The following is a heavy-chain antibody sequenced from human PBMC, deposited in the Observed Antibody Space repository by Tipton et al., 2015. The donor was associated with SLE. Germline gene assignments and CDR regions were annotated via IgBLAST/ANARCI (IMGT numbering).Heavy chain of an antibody. Sequence: TLSLTCAVYGGSFSGYYWSFIRQPPGKGLEWIGEINHSGSTNYSPSLKSRVTISVDPSKNQFSLKLSSVTAADTAVYYCARGAPVATAYFDYWGQGTLVTVSS. CDR2: INHSGST. V-gene: IGHV4-34*01. CDR3: ARGAPVATAYFDY. CDR1: GGSFSGYY. J-gene: IGHJ4*02. D-gene: IGHD5-12*01.